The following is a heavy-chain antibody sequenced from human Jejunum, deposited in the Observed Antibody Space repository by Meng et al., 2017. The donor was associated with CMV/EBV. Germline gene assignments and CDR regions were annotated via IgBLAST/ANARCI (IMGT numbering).Heavy chain of an antibody. Sequence: VHLLYVRVELNKPWSLGKVSCSAYGGTFSTDGISWVRQAPGQGLEWMGGIIPFIGTTDYAQKFQGRVTITADQSARTVYMEVRSLKSEDTGVYYCARVICGGDCYLDNWGQGTLVTVSS. J-gene: IGHJ4*02. V-gene: IGHV1-69*01. D-gene: IGHD2-21*02. CDR3: ARVICGGDCYLDN. CDR1: GGTFSTDG. CDR2: IIPFIGTT.